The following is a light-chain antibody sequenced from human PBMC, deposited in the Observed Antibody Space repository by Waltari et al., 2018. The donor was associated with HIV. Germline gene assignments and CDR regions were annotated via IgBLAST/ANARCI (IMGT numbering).Light chain of an antibody. CDR2: EVT. V-gene: IGLV2-8*01. CDR3: SSSGDNGRVI. Sequence: QSALTQPPSASGSLGQSVTISCTGSSSDIGAYDFVSSFHQHPPNAPKLFLYEVTKRPSGVPSRFSASRSGNTAFLRVYGVQPDDTAAYFCSSSGDNGRVIVGGGTNRTVL. J-gene: IGLJ2*01. CDR1: SSDIGAYDF.